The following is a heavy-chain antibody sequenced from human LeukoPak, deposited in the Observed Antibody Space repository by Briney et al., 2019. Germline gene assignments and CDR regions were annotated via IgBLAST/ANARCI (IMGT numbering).Heavy chain of an antibody. CDR1: GYTLTELS. CDR2: FDPEDGET. V-gene: IGHV1-24*01. D-gene: IGHD3-9*01. J-gene: IGHJ5*02. CDR3: ALSPEVYDILTGYYHNWFDP. Sequence: ASVKVSCKVPGYTLTELSMHWVRQAPGKGLEWMGGFDPEDGETIYAQKFQGRVTMTEDTSTDTAYMELSSLRSEDTAVYYCALSPEVYDILTGYYHNWFDPWGQGTLVTVSS.